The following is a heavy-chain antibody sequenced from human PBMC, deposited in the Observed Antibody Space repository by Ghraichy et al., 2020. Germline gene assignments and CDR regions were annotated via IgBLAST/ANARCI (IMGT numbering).Heavy chain of an antibody. CDR2: VNHSGTT. V-gene: IGHV4-34*01. CDR3: ARGRRGTYYYYAMDV. CDR1: CGSFHDYL. D-gene: IGHD3-10*01. Sequence: SETLSLTCAVYCGSFHDYLWTWIRQSPGKGLEWIGEVNHSGTTKYNPSLESRVILSVDTSKTQFSLKLDSVAAAETGVYYCARGRRGTYYYYAMDVWGQGYTVTVSS. J-gene: IGHJ6*02.